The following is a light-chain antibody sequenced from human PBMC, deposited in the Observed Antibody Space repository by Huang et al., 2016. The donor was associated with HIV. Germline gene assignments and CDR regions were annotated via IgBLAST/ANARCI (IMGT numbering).Light chain of an antibody. CDR1: QNVSGNY. J-gene: IGKJ1*01. V-gene: IGKV3-20*01. CDR2: GAN. Sequence: EIVLTQSPGTLSLSPGERATLSCRASQNVSGNYLAWYQQKFGQAPRLLIYGANRRATGISVRFSGSGSGTDFTLSIGGLEPGDLAVYYCQQYGSSPETFGQGTKVEI. CDR3: QQYGSSPET.